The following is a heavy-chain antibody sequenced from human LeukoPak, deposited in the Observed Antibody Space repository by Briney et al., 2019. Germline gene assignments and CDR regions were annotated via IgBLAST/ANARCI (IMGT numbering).Heavy chain of an antibody. CDR2: IYHTGST. CDR1: GASISSGTYS. J-gene: IGHJ4*02. V-gene: IGHV4-30-2*01. Sequence: SETLSLTCTVSGASISSGTYSWSWIRQPPGEGLEWIGYIYHTGSTNYNPSLKSRVTISVDTSKNQFSLKLSSVTAADTAVYYCARESYDYVWGSYRYTGFDYWGQGTLVTVSS. D-gene: IGHD3-16*02. CDR3: ARESYDYVWGSYRYTGFDY.